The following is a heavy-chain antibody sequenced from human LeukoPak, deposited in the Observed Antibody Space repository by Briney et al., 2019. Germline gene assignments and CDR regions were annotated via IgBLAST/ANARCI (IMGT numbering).Heavy chain of an antibody. V-gene: IGHV4-34*01. J-gene: IGHJ5*02. CDR3: ARGQGAAVPQVGKNWFDP. CDR1: IDSFSNYH. Sequence: SETLSLTCAVYIDSFSNYHWNWIRQTPAKGMEWIGEVNESGGTNISPSLRSRVILSVDTSKNQFSLKLFSVTVADTAIYYCARGQGAAVPQVGKNWFDPWGQGTRVTVSS. D-gene: IGHD1-26*01. CDR2: VNESGGT.